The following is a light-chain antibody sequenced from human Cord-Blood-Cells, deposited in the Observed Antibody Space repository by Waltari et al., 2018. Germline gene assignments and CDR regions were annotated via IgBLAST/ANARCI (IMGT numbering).Light chain of an antibody. CDR2: AAS. CDR1: QGISGW. V-gene: IGKV1-12*01. CDR3: QQANSFPRT. Sequence: DIQMNQSPSSVSASVGDRVTIAFRASQGISGWLAWYQQKPGKAPKLLSSAASMLRSGVAARCSASVSGTDFTLTISSLQPEDFATYYCQQANSFPRTFGQGTKVEIK. J-gene: IGKJ1*01.